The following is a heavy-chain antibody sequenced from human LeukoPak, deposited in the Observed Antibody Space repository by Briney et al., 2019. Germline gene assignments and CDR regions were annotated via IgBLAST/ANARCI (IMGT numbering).Heavy chain of an antibody. CDR2: IRYDGSNK. J-gene: IGHJ4*02. D-gene: IGHD2-2*01. Sequence: PGGSLRLSCAASGFAFDDYAMHWVRQAPGKGLEWVAFIRYDGSNKYYADSVKGRFTISRDNSKNTVYLQMNSLRAEDTAVYSCAKGSTGFCSSTSCYPDYWGQGTLVTVSS. CDR1: GFAFDDYA. CDR3: AKGSTGFCSSTSCYPDY. V-gene: IGHV3-30*02.